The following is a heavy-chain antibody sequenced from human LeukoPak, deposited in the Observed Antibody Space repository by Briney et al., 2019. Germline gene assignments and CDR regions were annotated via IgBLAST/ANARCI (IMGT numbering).Heavy chain of an antibody. CDR3: ARDRCSSISCFALDY. Sequence: GGSLRLSCAASGFTFSSYDMHWVRQATGKGLEWVSAIGTAGDTYYPGSVKGRFTIFRDNAKNSLYLQMNSLRAEDTAVYYCARDRCSSISCFALDYWGQGTLVTVSS. CDR2: IGTAGDT. J-gene: IGHJ4*02. D-gene: IGHD2-2*01. V-gene: IGHV3-13*01. CDR1: GFTFSSYD.